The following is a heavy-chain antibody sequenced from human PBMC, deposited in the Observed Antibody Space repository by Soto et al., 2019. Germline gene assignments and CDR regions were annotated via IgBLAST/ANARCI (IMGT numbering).Heavy chain of an antibody. CDR2: INSDGSNT. CDR1: GVTFSSYW. Sequence: PGGALGLSCAASGVTFSSYWMHWVRQAPGKGLGWVSHINSDGSNTNYADSVKGRFTISRDNAKNTRYLQMNSLRAEATALYYCTRDHYYHFWSGYSQSIKASFDPWGHGTLVTVSS. V-gene: IGHV3-74*01. J-gene: IGHJ5*02. CDR3: TRDHYYHFWSGYSQSIKASFDP. D-gene: IGHD3-3*01.